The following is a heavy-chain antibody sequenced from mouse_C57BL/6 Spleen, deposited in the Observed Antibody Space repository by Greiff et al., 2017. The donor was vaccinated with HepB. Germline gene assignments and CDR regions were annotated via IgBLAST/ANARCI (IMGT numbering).Heavy chain of an antibody. CDR2: IDPSDSYT. V-gene: IGHV1-69*01. CDR3: ARSHYYGSSYLFAY. Sequence: QVQLQQPGAELVMPGASVKLSCKASGYTFTSYWMHWVKQRPGQGLEWIGEIDPSDSYTNYNQKFTGKSTLTVDKSSSTAYMQLSSLTSEDSAVYYCARSHYYGSSYLFAYWGQGTLVTVSA. CDR1: GYTFTSYW. D-gene: IGHD1-1*01. J-gene: IGHJ3*01.